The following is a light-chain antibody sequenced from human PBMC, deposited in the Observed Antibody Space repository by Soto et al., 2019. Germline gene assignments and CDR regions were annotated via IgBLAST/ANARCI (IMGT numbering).Light chain of an antibody. J-gene: IGKJ5*01. CDR3: QQYNNWPPFT. Sequence: EIVLTQSPCTVSLPPRERPTLSCRASQSVSSGYLAWYQQKPGQAPRLLIYGASNRATGIPDRFSGSGSGTEFTLTISSLQSEDFAVYYCQQYNNWPPFTFGQGTRLEI. V-gene: IGKV3-20*01. CDR2: GAS. CDR1: QSVSSGY.